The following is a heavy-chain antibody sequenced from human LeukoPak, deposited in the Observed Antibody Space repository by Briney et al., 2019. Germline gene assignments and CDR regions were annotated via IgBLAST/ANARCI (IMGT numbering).Heavy chain of an antibody. V-gene: IGHV4-59*01. CDR1: GGSISSYY. J-gene: IGHJ4*02. D-gene: IGHD5-24*01. CDR2: IYYSGIT. CDR3: AKWVDGYKIFDY. Sequence: KSSETLSLTCTVSGGSISSYYWSWIRQPPGKGLEWIGYIYYSGITNYNPSLKSRVTISVDTSKNQLSLKLSSVTAADTAVYYCAKWVDGYKIFDYWGQGTLVTVSS.